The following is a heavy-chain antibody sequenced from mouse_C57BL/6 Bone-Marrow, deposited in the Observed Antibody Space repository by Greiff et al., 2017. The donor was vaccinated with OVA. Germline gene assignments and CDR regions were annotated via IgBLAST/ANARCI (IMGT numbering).Heavy chain of an antibody. V-gene: IGHV1-7*01. CDR1: GYTFTSYW. CDR2: INPSSGYT. Sequence: QVQLQQSGAELAKPGASVKLSCKASGYTFTSYWMHWVKQRPGQGLEWIGYINPSSGYTKYNQKFKDKATLTADKSSSTAYMQLSGLTYEDSAVYYCARLIQRWYFDVWGTGTTVTVSS. CDR3: ARLIQRWYFDV. J-gene: IGHJ1*03.